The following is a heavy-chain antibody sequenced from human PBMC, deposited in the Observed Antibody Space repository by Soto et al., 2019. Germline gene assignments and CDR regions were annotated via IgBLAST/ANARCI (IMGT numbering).Heavy chain of an antibody. CDR1: GGSVSSGSYY. CDR2: IYYSGST. V-gene: IGHV4-61*01. Sequence: SETLSLTCTVSGGSVSSGSYYWSWIRQPPGKGLEWIGYIYYSGSTNYNPSPKSRVTISVDTSKNQFSLKLSSVTAADTAVYYCARWTGKGGYYYGMDVWGQGTTVTVSS. D-gene: IGHD3-10*01. CDR3: ARWTGKGGYYYGMDV. J-gene: IGHJ6*02.